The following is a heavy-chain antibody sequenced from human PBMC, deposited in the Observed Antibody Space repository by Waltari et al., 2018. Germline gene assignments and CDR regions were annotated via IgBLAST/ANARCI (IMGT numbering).Heavy chain of an antibody. CDR3: ASTGTVMDAFDI. D-gene: IGHD4-17*01. Sequence: QVQLVESGGGVAQPGRSLRLSCAASGFTFSNYAMNWVRQAPGKGLEWVAVISYDGRNKYYADSVKGRFTISRDNSKSTLYLQMNSLRAEDTAIYYCASTGTVMDAFDIWGQGTMVTVSS. J-gene: IGHJ3*02. CDR2: ISYDGRNK. V-gene: IGHV3-30*04. CDR1: GFTFSNYA.